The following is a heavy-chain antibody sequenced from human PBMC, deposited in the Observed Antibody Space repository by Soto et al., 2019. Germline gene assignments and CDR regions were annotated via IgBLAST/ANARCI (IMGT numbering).Heavy chain of an antibody. V-gene: IGHV1-18*01. CDR3: ARKGPAPYYYYGMDV. Sequence: QVQLVQSGGEVKKPGASVKVSCKTSGYSFTTYGISWVRQVPGQGLEWMGWISAYNGNTNYAQKLQGRVTMTTDTSTSTAYMELRSLRSDDTAVYYCARKGPAPYYYYGMDVWGQGSTVTVSS. J-gene: IGHJ6*02. CDR2: ISAYNGNT. CDR1: GYSFTTYG.